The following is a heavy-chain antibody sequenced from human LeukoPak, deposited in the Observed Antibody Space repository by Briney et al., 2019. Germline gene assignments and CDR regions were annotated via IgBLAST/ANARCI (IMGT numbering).Heavy chain of an antibody. Sequence: GASVKVSCTASGGTFISYAISWVRQAPGQGLEWMGRIIPILGIANYAQKFQGRVTITADKSTSTAYMELSSLRSEDTAVYYCARDEMATMIVDYWGQGTLVTVSS. CDR1: GGTFISYA. D-gene: IGHD3-22*01. V-gene: IGHV1-69*04. CDR3: ARDEMATMIVDY. J-gene: IGHJ4*02. CDR2: IIPILGIA.